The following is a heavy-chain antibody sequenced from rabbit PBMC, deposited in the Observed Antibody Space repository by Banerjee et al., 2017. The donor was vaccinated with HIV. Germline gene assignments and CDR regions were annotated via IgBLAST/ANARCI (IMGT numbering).Heavy chain of an antibody. V-gene: IGHV1S40*01. CDR1: GIDFSSYYY. D-gene: IGHD4-1*01. CDR3: ARGDYSSGWGNL. CDR2: IYGDSSGST. J-gene: IGHJ4*01. Sequence: QSLEESGGGLVQPEGSLTLTCTASGIDFSSYYYMCWVRQAPGKGLEWIACIYGDSSGSTYYASWAKGRFTISKTSSTTVTLQMTSLTAADTATYFCARGDYSSGWGNLWGQGTLVTVS.